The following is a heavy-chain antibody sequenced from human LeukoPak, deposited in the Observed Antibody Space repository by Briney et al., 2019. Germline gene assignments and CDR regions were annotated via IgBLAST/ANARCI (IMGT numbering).Heavy chain of an antibody. J-gene: IGHJ4*02. Sequence: GGPLSLSCAASGFTLSNYYMRWLRQAPGKGPEWVANIKQDGSERFYRDSVKGRFTISRDNAKNSLYLQMNSLRAEDTAVYYCARVGGSWYMDHWGQGTLVTVSS. CDR1: GFTLSNYY. CDR3: ARVGGSWYMDH. CDR2: IKQDGSER. D-gene: IGHD6-13*01. V-gene: IGHV3-7*01.